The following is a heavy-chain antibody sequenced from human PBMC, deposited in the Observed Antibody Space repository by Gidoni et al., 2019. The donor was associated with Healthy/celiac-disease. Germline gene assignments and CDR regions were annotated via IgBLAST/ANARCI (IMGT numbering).Heavy chain of an antibody. CDR2: IIPSFGTA. J-gene: IGHJ3*02. V-gene: IGHV1-69*06. CDR1: GGPFSSYA. CDR3: ARGMATTQGAFDI. Sequence: QLVQSGAEGKTPGSSVQVSCLASGGPFSSYAISWVRQAPGQGLEWMGGIIPSFGTANYAQKVQGRVTITADKTTSTAYMELSSLRSEDTAVYYCARGMATTQGAFDIWGQGTMVTVSS. D-gene: IGHD5-12*01.